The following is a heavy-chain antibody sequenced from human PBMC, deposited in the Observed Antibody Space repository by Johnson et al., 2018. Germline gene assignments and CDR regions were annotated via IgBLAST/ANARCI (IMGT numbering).Heavy chain of an antibody. CDR2: LSSTSSYI. CDR3: AGEGWVWQQLVPFDP. J-gene: IGHJ5*02. D-gene: IGHD6-13*01. V-gene: IGHV3-21*01. CDR1: GFTFSTYS. Sequence: EVQLVQSGGGLVEPGGSLRLSCAASGFTFSTYSMNWVRQAPGSGLEWVSSLSSTSSYIYYADSVKGRFTISRDNAKNSLYLQMNSLRAEDAAVYYWAGEGWVWQQLVPFDPWGQGTLVTVSS.